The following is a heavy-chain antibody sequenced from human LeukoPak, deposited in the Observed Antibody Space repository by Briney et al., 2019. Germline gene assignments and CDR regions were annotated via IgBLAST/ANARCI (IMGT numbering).Heavy chain of an antibody. CDR2: ISGSGGST. CDR3: AKDPAAVYYFDY. Sequence: GGSLRLSCAASGFTFSSYAMSWVRQAPGKGLEWVSAISGSGGSTYYADSAKGRFTISRDNSKNTLYLQMNSLRAEDTAVYYCAKDPAAVYYFDYWGQGTLVTVSS. V-gene: IGHV3-23*01. CDR1: GFTFSSYA. D-gene: IGHD6-13*01. J-gene: IGHJ4*02.